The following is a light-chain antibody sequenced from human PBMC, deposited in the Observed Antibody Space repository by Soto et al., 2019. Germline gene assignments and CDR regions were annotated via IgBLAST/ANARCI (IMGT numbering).Light chain of an antibody. V-gene: IGLV2-14*01. CDR3: SSYTSSIPYV. J-gene: IGLJ1*01. CDR2: DVS. Sequence: QSVLTXPASLSGSPGQSITISCTGTSSDVGGYNYVSWYQQHPGKAPKLMIYDVSNRPSGVSNRFSGSKSGNTASLTISGLQAEDEADYYCSSYTSSIPYVFGTGTKVTVL. CDR1: SSDVGGYNY.